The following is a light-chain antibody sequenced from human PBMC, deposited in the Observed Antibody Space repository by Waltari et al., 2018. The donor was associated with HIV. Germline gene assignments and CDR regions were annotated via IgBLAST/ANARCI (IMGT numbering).Light chain of an antibody. J-gene: IGKJ4*01. V-gene: IGKV4-1*01. Sequence: DIVMTQSPDSLPVSLGERASINCTYSQSILYSSGNRNYLAWYQQKARQPPKLLISWASTRESGVPDRFSASGSGTDFTLTITRLQAEDVAIYHCQQYFRIPPTFGGGTKVEIK. CDR3: QQYFRIPPT. CDR2: WAS. CDR1: QSILYSSGNRNY.